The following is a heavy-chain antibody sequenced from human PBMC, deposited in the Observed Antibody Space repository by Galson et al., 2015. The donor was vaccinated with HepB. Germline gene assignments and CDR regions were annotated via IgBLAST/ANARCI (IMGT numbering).Heavy chain of an antibody. D-gene: IGHD3-22*01. CDR1: GYSFTSYW. CDR3: ASRPAYYDSGDGAFDI. Sequence: QSGAEVKKPGESLKISCKGSGYSFTSYWIGWVRQMPGKGLEWMGIIYPGDSDTRYSPSFQGQVTISADKSISTAYLQWSSLKASDTAMYYCASRPAYYDSGDGAFDIWGQGTMVTVSS. V-gene: IGHV5-51*03. CDR2: IYPGDSDT. J-gene: IGHJ3*02.